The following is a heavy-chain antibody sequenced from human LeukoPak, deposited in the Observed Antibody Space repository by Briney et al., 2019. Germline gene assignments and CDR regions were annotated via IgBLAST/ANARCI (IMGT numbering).Heavy chain of an antibody. J-gene: IGHJ4*02. Sequence: PGGSLRLSCAASGFTFSSYGMHWVRQAPGKGLEWVAFIRYDGSNKYYADSVKGRFTISRDNSKNTLYLQMNSLRAEDTAVYYCAKDGPRRAVAGYFDYWGQGTLVTVSS. V-gene: IGHV3-30*02. CDR2: IRYDGSNK. D-gene: IGHD6-19*01. CDR3: AKDGPRRAVAGYFDY. CDR1: GFTFSSYG.